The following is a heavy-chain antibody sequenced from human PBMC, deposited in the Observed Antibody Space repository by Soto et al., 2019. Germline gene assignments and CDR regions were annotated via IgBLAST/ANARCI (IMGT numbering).Heavy chain of an antibody. D-gene: IGHD4-17*01. J-gene: IGHJ4*02. CDR3: ARNVPVTTLGY. V-gene: IGHV3-NL1*01. Sequence: GGSLRLSCAASGFTFSSYGMHWVRQAPGKGLEWVAVIYSRGDIKYADSVKGRFTVSRDNSKNTLFLQMNSLRVEDTAVYYCARNVPVTTLGYWGQGTLVTVSS. CDR1: GFTFSSYG. CDR2: IYSRGDI.